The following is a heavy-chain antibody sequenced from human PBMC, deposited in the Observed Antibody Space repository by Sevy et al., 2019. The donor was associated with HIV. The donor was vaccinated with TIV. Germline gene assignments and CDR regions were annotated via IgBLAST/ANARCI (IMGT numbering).Heavy chain of an antibody. CDR2: ISYAGSNK. CDR1: GFMFSSYS. Sequence: GGSLRLSCAASGFMFSSYSVHWVRQAPGKGLEWVAVISYAGSNKYYADSVKGRFTISRDNSKNTLYLQMNSLRAEDTAVCYCARDVAFTTEYSYGMDVWGQGTTVTVSS. J-gene: IGHJ6*02. V-gene: IGHV3-30-3*01. CDR3: ARDVAFTTEYSYGMDV. D-gene: IGHD4-17*01.